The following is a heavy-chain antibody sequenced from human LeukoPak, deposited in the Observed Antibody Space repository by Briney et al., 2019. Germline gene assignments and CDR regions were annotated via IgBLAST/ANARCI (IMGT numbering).Heavy chain of an antibody. J-gene: IGHJ5*02. CDR1: GGSISSGYY. Sequence: SETLSLTCTVSGGSISSGYYWGWIRQPPGKGLEWIGSIYHSGSTYYNPSLKSRVTISVDTSKNQFSLKLSSVTAADTAVYYCARDFFVGAWLQESRWFDPWGQGTLVTVSS. V-gene: IGHV4-38-2*02. CDR3: ARDFFVGAWLQESRWFDP. CDR2: IYHSGST. D-gene: IGHD5-24*01.